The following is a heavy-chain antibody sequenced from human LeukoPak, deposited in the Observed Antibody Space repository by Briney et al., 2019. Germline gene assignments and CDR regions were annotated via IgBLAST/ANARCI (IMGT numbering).Heavy chain of an antibody. CDR3: ATHGPRFGEFHYYYYMDV. J-gene: IGHJ6*03. V-gene: IGHV3-11*01. Sequence: GSLRLSCAASGFTFSDYYMSWIRQAPGKGLEGVSYISSSGSTIYYADSVKGRFTISRDNAKNSLYLQMNSLRAEDTAVYYCATHGPRFGEFHYYYYMDVWGKGTTVTISS. CDR1: GFTFSDYY. D-gene: IGHD3-10*01. CDR2: ISSSGSTI.